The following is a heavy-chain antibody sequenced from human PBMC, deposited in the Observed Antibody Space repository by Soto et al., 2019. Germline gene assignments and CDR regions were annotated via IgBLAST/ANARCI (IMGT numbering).Heavy chain of an antibody. J-gene: IGHJ4*02. CDR2: INHSGST. Sequence: QVQLQQWGAGLLKPSETLSLTCAVYGGSFSGYYWSWIRQPPGKGLEWIGEINHSGSTNYNPSLKSRVTISVDTSKNQFSLKLSSVTAADTAVYYCARGEVMTTVTRRDYYFDYWGQGTLVTVSS. V-gene: IGHV4-34*01. D-gene: IGHD4-4*01. CDR3: ARGEVMTTVTRRDYYFDY. CDR1: GGSFSGYY.